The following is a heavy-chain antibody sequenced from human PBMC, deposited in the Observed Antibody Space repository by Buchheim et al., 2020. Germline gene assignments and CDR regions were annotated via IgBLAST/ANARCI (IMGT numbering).Heavy chain of an antibody. CDR3: ARDQIAARLWFDP. D-gene: IGHD6-6*01. CDR2: INHSGST. Sequence: QVQLQESGPGLVKPSETLSLTCTVSGGSISSYYWSWIRQPPGKGLEWIGEINHSGSTNYNPSLKSRVTISVDTSKNQFSLKLSSVTAADTAVYYCARDQIAARLWFDPWGQGTL. CDR1: GGSISSYY. J-gene: IGHJ5*02. V-gene: IGHV4-59*12.